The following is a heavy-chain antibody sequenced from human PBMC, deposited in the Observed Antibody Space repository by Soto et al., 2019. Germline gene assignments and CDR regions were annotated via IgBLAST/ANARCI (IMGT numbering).Heavy chain of an antibody. CDR1: GYTFTSYA. CDR3: ARFRIGGAQTRGFDY. Sequence: ASVKVSCKASGYTFTSYAMHWVRQAPGQRLEWMGWINAGNGNTKYSQKFQGRVTITRDTSASTAYMELSSLRSEDTAVYYCARFRIGGAQTRGFDYWGQGTLVTVSS. CDR2: INAGNGNT. V-gene: IGHV1-3*01. D-gene: IGHD1-26*01. J-gene: IGHJ4*02.